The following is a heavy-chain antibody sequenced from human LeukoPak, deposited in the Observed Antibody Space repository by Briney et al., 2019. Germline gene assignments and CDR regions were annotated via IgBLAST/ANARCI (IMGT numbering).Heavy chain of an antibody. V-gene: IGHV1-69*04. CDR3: ARGKSRGYRGEYFQH. CDR1: GGTFSSYA. CDR2: IIPILGTA. D-gene: IGHD5-18*01. J-gene: IGHJ1*01. Sequence: SVKVSCKASGGTFSSYAISWVRQAPGQGLEWMGRIIPILGTANYAQKFQGRVTITADKSTSTAYMELSSLRSEDTAVYYCARGKSRGYRGEYFQHWGQGTLVTVSS.